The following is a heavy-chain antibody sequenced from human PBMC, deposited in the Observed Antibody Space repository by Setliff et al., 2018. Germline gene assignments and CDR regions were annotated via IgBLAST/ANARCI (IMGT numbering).Heavy chain of an antibody. CDR2: LNPNISAT. CDR3: AREGVDSRSSTDYRYYMDV. CDR1: GYTFINYD. V-gene: IGHV1-8*01. D-gene: IGHD3-22*01. Sequence: ASVKVSCKASGYTFINYDINWVRQATGQGLEWMGWLNPNISATFYAPKFQGRVTMTRDTSTSTFYMELSSLRSEETAVYYCAREGVDSRSSTDYRYYMDVWGKGTTVTVSS. J-gene: IGHJ6*03.